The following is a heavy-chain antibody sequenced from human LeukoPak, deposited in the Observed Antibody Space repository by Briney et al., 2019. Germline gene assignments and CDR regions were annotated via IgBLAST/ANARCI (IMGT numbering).Heavy chain of an antibody. Sequence: GASVKVSCKVSGYTLTELSMHWVRQAPGKGLEWMGGFDPEDGETIYAQKFQGRVTMTEDTSTDTAYMELSSLRSEDTAVYYCATVLHYYDSSGYRDIFDYWGQGILVTVSS. V-gene: IGHV1-24*01. D-gene: IGHD3-22*01. CDR3: ATVLHYYDSSGYRDIFDY. CDR1: GYTLTELS. CDR2: FDPEDGET. J-gene: IGHJ4*02.